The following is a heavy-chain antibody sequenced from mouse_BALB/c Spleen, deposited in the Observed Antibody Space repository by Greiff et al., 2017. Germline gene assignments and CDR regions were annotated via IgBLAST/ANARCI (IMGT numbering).Heavy chain of an antibody. Sequence: VQLQQSGAELVRPGALVKLSCKASGFNIKDYYMHWVKQSPEQGLEWIGWIDPENGNTIYDPKFQGKASITADTSSNTAYLQLSSLTSEDTAVYYCARWGHYAMDYWGQGTSVTVSS. V-gene: IGHV14-1*02. CDR2: IDPENGNT. CDR1: GFNIKDYY. J-gene: IGHJ4*01. CDR3: ARWGHYAMDY.